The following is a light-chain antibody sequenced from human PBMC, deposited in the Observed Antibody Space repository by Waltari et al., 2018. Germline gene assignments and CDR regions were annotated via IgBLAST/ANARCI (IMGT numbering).Light chain of an antibody. Sequence: QSVLTQAPSASGSPGRGVTVSCSGSDSNIGANSVTWYQHVPGAAPNVLIYRSNQRPSGAPDRFSCSRSGTSASLAISGLRSEDEADYYCAAWDDRLDSYVFGTGTRVTVL. J-gene: IGLJ1*01. V-gene: IGLV1-44*01. CDR1: DSNIGANS. CDR3: AAWDDRLDSYV. CDR2: RSN.